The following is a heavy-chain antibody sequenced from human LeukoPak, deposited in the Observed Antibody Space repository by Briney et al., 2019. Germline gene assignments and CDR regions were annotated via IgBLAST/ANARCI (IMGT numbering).Heavy chain of an antibody. Sequence: SMKLSCKASGGTFSSYAISWVRQAPGQGLEWMGGIIPIFVTANYAQKFQGRVTITTDESTSTAYMELSSLRSEDTAVYYCAGDPSPPSYGSPIFDYWGQGTLVTVSS. J-gene: IGHJ4*02. CDR2: IIPIFVTA. D-gene: IGHD5-18*01. CDR3: AGDPSPPSYGSPIFDY. V-gene: IGHV1-69*05. CDR1: GGTFSSYA.